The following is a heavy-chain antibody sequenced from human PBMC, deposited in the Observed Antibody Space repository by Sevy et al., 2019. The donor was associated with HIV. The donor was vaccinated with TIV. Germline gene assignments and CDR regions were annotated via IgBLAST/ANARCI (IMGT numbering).Heavy chain of an antibody. CDR1: GGSISSGDYY. V-gene: IGHV4-30-4*01. CDR3: AREGVDCTNGVCFPYYYYGMDV. Sequence: SETLSLTCTVSGGSISSGDYYWSWIRQPSGKCLEWIGYIYYSGSTYYNPSLKSRVTISVDTSKNQFSLKLVSVTAADTAVYYCAREGVDCTNGVCFPYYYYGMDVWGQGTTVTVSS. J-gene: IGHJ6*02. CDR2: IYYSGST. D-gene: IGHD2-8*01.